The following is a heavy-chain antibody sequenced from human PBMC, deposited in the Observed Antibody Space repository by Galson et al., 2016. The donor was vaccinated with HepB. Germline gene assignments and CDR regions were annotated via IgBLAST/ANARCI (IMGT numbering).Heavy chain of an antibody. J-gene: IGHJ4*02. CDR1: GYTFTTYF. CDR3: ARELHGTCYFDY. Sequence: SVKVSCKASGYTFTTYFIHWVRQAPGQGLEWMGGINPNDGGTHHPHHLEARFTVTAGTSTNPVCMEVTSLPPEDTAVYYCARELHGTCYFDYWVQGTLVTVSS. V-gene: IGHV1-46*01. CDR2: INPNDGGT. D-gene: IGHD2-15*01.